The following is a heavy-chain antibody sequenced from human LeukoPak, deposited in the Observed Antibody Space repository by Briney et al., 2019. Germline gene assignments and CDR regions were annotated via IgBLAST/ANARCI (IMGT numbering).Heavy chain of an antibody. CDR1: GYMFNIYG. V-gene: IGHV1-18*01. Sequence: ASVKVSCKASGYMFNIYGISWVRQAPGQGLEWMGWISAFNGNTNYARNFQDRVTMTTDTSTSPAYMELTSLRSDDTAVYYCARSPPSTGYDRFDTWGQGTLVTVSS. J-gene: IGHJ4*02. D-gene: IGHD5-12*01. CDR2: ISAFNGNT. CDR3: ARSPPSTGYDRFDT.